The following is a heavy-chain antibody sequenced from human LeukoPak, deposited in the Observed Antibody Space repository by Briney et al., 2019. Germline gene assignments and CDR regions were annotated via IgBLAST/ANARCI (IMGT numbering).Heavy chain of an antibody. J-gene: IGHJ4*02. CDR2: INHSGST. CDR1: GGSFSGYY. Sequence: SETLSLTCAVHGGSFSGYYWSLIRQPPGKGLEWIGEINHSGSTNYNPSLKSRVTISVDTSKNQFSLKLSSVTAADTAVYYCASALSGDPWDYWGQGTLVTVSS. CDR3: ASALSGDPWDY. D-gene: IGHD7-27*01. V-gene: IGHV4-34*01.